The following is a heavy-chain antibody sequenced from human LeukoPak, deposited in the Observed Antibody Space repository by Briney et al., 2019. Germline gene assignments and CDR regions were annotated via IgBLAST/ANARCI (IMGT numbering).Heavy chain of an antibody. CDR1: GGTFSSYA. J-gene: IGHJ5*02. D-gene: IGHD3-10*01. V-gene: IGHV1-69*06. CDR3: ARVGTYYYGAGSYSGWFDP. Sequence: SVKVSCKASGGTFSSYAISWVRQAPGQGLEWMGGIIPIFGTENYAQKFQGRVTITADKSTSTAYMELSSLRSEDTAVYYCARVGTYYYGAGSYSGWFDPWGEGTLVTVSS. CDR2: IIPIFGTE.